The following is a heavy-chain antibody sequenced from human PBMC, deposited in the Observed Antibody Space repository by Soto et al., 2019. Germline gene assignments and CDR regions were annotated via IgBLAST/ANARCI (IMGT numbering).Heavy chain of an antibody. CDR1: GGSISNYF. J-gene: IGHJ6*02. CDR3: VRYSSGWPGNGMDV. V-gene: IGHV4-59*01. D-gene: IGHD6-19*01. Sequence: SETLSLTCTVSGGSISNYFWSWIRQSPVKGLEWIGYIYYTGSTTYHPSLKSRVTISVDTSKNQFSLNLTSVTAADTAVYYCVRYSSGWPGNGMDVWGRGTTVTVS. CDR2: IYYTGST.